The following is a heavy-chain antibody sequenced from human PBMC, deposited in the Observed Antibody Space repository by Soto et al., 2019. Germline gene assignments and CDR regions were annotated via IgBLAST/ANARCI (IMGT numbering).Heavy chain of an antibody. D-gene: IGHD4-17*01. CDR1: GLTFSSYW. Sequence: EVQLVESGGGLVQPGGSLRLSCAASGLTFSSYWMHWVRQAPGKGLVWVSRINSDGSSTSYADSVKGRFTISRDNAKNTLVLQKDSPRGGGKGGYYCALSHTVTTDYWGQGTLVTVSS. J-gene: IGHJ4*02. CDR3: ALSHTVTTDY. CDR2: INSDGSST. V-gene: IGHV3-74*01.